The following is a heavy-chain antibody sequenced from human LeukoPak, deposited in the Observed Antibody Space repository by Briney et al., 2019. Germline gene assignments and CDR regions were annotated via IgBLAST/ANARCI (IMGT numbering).Heavy chain of an antibody. J-gene: IGHJ4*02. CDR3: AKGTGRYWPFFDS. V-gene: IGHV3-7*03. Sequence: GGSLRLSCAASGFTFSIYWMSWVRQAPGKGLEWVANIKQDGSEKYYVDSVKGRFTISRDNAKNSLYLQMNSLRPEDTAFYYCAKGTGRYWPFFDSWGRGTLVTVSS. CDR1: GFTFSIYW. D-gene: IGHD1-26*01. CDR2: IKQDGSEK.